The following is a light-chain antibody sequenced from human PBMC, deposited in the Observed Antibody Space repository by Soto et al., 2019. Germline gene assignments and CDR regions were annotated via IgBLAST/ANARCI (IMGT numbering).Light chain of an antibody. CDR2: GAS. V-gene: IGKV3-15*01. CDR3: QQYENWPQLT. J-gene: IGKJ4*01. Sequence: IVMTQFTATLSASTGERATLSCMASQRVGGDLAWYQRKPGQAPRLLIYGASSRAPGIPARFSGSGSGTEFTLTISSLQSEDIAVYYCQQYENWPQLTFGGGTKVDIK. CDR1: QRVGGD.